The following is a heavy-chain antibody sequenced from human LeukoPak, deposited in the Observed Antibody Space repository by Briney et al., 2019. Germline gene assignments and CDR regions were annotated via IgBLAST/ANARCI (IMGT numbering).Heavy chain of an antibody. CDR1: GGSIGDSSYY. V-gene: IGHV4-39*07. CDR3: ARLDSGKYDAFDI. Sequence: SETLSLTCSVSGGSIGDSSYYWGWIRQPPGKGLEWIGNIYYTGDTYDNPSLKSRVTISAHASNNQFSLSLSSVTAADTAVYYCARLDSGKYDAFDIWGQGTKVTVSS. CDR2: IYYTGDT. J-gene: IGHJ3*02. D-gene: IGHD1-26*01.